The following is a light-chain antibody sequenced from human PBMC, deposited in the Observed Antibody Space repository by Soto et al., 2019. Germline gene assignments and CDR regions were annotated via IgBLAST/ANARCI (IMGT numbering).Light chain of an antibody. V-gene: IGKV3-20*01. CDR2: GAS. Sequence: DIVLTQSPGTLSLSPGERASLSCRASESVSSNYLAWYQQKPGQSPGLLIYGASSRATGIPDRFSGSGSGTDFTLTISRLEPEDFAVYYCQQYGSSPWTFGQGTKVESK. CDR1: ESVSSNY. CDR3: QQYGSSPWT. J-gene: IGKJ1*01.